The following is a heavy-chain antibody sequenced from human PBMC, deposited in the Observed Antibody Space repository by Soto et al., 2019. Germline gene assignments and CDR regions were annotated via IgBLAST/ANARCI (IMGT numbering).Heavy chain of an antibody. J-gene: IGHJ5*02. D-gene: IGHD5-18*01. CDR3: AKDRSVDTRDWFDP. CDR1: GFTFGTYA. CDR2: ISGSGDST. V-gene: IGHV3-23*01. Sequence: EVQLLESGGGLVQPGGSLRLSCAASGFTFGTYAMSWVRQAPGKGLEWVSSISGSGDSTYYADSVKGRFTISRDNSKNTLYLQMNSLRAEDTAVYCCAKDRSVDTRDWFDPWGQGTLVTVSS.